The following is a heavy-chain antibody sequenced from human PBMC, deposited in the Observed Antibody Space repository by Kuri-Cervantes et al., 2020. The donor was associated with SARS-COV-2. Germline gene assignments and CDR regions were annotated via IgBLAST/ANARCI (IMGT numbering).Heavy chain of an antibody. CDR3: AKDLGAGEY. V-gene: IGHV3-23*01. D-gene: IGHD3-10*01. CDR1: GFTFSSYA. Sequence: GESLKISCAASGFTFSSYAMSWVRQAPGQGLEWVSAISGSGGSTYYADAVKGRFTISRDNSKNTLYLQMNSLRAEDTAVYYCAKDLGAGEYWGQGTLVTVSS. CDR2: ISGSGGST. J-gene: IGHJ4*02.